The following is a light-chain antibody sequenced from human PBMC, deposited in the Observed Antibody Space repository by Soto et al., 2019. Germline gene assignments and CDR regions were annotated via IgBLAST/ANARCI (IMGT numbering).Light chain of an antibody. J-gene: IGKJ3*01. CDR1: QSVNSN. CDR2: GAS. CDR3: QQSYSTPRT. V-gene: IGKV3-15*01. Sequence: EIMMTQSPVTLSVSPGERATLSCRASQSVNSNLAWYQQKPGQAPRLLIYGASTRATGIPASFIGNGSGTEFTLTASSLQPEDFATYYCQQSYSTPRTFGPGTKVDIK.